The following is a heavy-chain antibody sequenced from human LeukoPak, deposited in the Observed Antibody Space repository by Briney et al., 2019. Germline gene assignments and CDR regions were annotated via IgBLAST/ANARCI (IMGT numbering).Heavy chain of an antibody. CDR3: AATLDSSGWYYFDY. J-gene: IGHJ4*02. D-gene: IGHD6-19*01. CDR2: IYTSGST. Sequence: SETLSLTCTVSGGSISSGSYYWSWIRQPAGKGLEWIGRIYTSGSTNYNPSLKSRVTISVDTSKNQFSLKLSSVTAADTAVYYCAATLDSSGWYYFDYWGQGTLVTVSS. CDR1: GGSISSGSYY. V-gene: IGHV4-61*02.